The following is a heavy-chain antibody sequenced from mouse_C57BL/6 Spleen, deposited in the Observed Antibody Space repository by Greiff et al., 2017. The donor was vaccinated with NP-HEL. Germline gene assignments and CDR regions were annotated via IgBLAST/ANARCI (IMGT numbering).Heavy chain of an antibody. CDR2: IDPENGDT. CDR3: TTRWLGAY. V-gene: IGHV14-4*01. J-gene: IGHJ3*01. D-gene: IGHD1-1*02. Sequence: EVQLQQSGAELVRPGASVKLSCTASGFNIKDDYMHWVKQRPEQGLEWIGWIDPENGDTEYASKFQGKATITTDTSSNTAYRQLSSLTSEDTAVYYCTTRWLGAYWGQGTLVTVSA. CDR1: GFNIKDDY.